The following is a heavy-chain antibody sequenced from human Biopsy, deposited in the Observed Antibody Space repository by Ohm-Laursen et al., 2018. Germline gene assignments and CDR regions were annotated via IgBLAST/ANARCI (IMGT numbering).Heavy chain of an antibody. CDR2: INAQTGDT. D-gene: IGHD3-22*01. J-gene: IGHJ5*02. CDR1: GYTFTGYP. Sequence: GASVKVSCKASGYTFTGYPVHWVRQAPGQGLEWMGWINAQTGDTNYAQKFQGRVTMTRDTSISTAYVDLSSLRSDDTAVYYCTRGGYYYDSLAYYYWFDPWGQGTLVTVSS. CDR3: TRGGYYYDSLAYYYWFDP. V-gene: IGHV1-2*02.